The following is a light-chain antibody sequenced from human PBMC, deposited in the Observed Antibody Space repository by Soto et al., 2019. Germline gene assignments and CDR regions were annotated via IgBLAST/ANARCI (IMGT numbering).Light chain of an antibody. CDR2: DSY. V-gene: IGLV1-51*01. CDR3: ATWDTSQRGVI. CDR1: SSNIGTNY. J-gene: IGLJ2*01. Sequence: QSVLTQPPSVSAAPGQKVTISCSGSSSNIGTNYVSWYQHVPGTAPRLLIYDSYKRPSGIPDRFSGSKSGTSATLGITGLQTGDEGDYYCATWDTSQRGVIFGGGTKLTVL.